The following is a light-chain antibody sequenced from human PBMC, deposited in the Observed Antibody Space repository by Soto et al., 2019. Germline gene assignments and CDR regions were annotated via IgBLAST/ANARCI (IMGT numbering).Light chain of an antibody. V-gene: IGKV3-20*01. CDR2: GAS. CDR3: QQYGSSPLT. CDR1: QSVTNSF. Sequence: EIVLTQSPGTLSLSPGERATLSCRASQSVTNSFLVWYQQKLGQAPRLLIYGASSRATGIPDRFSGSGSGTDFTLTISRLEPEDFAVYYCQQYGSSPLTFGGGTKVAIK. J-gene: IGKJ4*01.